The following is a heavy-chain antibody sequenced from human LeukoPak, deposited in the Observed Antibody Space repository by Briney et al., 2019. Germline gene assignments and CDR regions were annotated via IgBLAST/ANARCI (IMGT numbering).Heavy chain of an antibody. CDR3: ARPGSRYGGNKDAFDI. J-gene: IGHJ3*02. Sequence: PSETLSLTCTVSGGSISSSSYYWGWIRQPPGKGLEWIGSIYYSGSTYYNPSLKSRVTISVDTSKNQFSLKLSSVTAADTAVYFCARPGSRYGGNKDAFDIWGQGTKVTVSS. CDR1: GGSISSSSYY. D-gene: IGHD4-23*01. V-gene: IGHV4-39*01. CDR2: IYYSGST.